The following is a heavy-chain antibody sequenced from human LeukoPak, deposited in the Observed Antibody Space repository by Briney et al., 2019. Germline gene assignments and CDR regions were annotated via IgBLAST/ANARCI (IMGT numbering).Heavy chain of an antibody. Sequence: GGSLRLSCAASGFTFSSYAMHWVRQAPGKGLEWVTVISYDGSNKYYADSVKGRFTISRDNSKNTLYLQMNSLRAEDTAVYYCARDADYDSSGYHSSWGQGTLVTVSS. CDR2: ISYDGSNK. J-gene: IGHJ4*02. CDR3: ARDADYDSSGYHSS. D-gene: IGHD3-22*01. CDR1: GFTFSSYA. V-gene: IGHV3-30-3*01.